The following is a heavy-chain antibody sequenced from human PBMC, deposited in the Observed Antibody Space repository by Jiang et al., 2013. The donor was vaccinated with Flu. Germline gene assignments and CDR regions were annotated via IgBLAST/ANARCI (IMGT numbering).Heavy chain of an antibody. CDR3: ARHLNGYRYGYGFDF. J-gene: IGHJ4*02. V-gene: IGHV4-39*07. Sequence: GPGLVKPSETLSLTCTVSSGSVSSSTYYWGWIRQPPGKGLEWIGSIYYSGNTYYNPSLKGRLTISVDTSKNQFSLKLNSVTAADTAVYFCARHLNGYRYGYGFDFWGQGTLVTVSS. CDR1: SGSVSSSTYY. D-gene: IGHD5-18*01. CDR2: IYYSGNT.